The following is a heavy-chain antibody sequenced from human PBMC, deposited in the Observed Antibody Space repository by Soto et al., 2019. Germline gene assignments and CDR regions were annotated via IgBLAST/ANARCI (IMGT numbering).Heavy chain of an antibody. D-gene: IGHD1-7*01. CDR3: AKEQDLNELVRALLFDY. J-gene: IGHJ4*02. CDR2: ISYDGSNK. Sequence: GSLRLSCAASGFTFSSYGMHWVRQAPGKGLEWVAVISYDGSNKYYADSVKGRFTISRDNSKNTLYLQMNSLRAEDTAVYYCAKEQDLNELVRALLFDYWGQGILVTVSS. V-gene: IGHV3-30*18. CDR1: GFTFSSYG.